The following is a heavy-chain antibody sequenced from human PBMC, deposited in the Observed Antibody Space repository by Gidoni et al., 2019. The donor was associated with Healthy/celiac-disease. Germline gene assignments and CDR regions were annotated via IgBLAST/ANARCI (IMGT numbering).Heavy chain of an antibody. D-gene: IGHD3-16*01. CDR2: IYYSGGT. V-gene: IGHV4-31*03. J-gene: IGHJ3*02. CDR3: ARALGGGTGAVDI. Sequence: QVQLQESGPGLVKPPQTLSLTCTVSGGSISSGGHYWSWIRQPPGQGLEWIGYIYYSGGTYYNPSLKSRVTISVDTSKNQFSLKLSSVTAADTAVYYCARALGGGTGAVDIWGQGTMVTVSS. CDR1: GGSISSGGHY.